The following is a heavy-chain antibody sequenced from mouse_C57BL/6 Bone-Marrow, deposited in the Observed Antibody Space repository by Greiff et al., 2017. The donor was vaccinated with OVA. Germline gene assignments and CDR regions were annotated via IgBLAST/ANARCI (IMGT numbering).Heavy chain of an antibody. V-gene: IGHV1-81*01. D-gene: IGHD1-1*02. CDR2: IYPRSGNT. J-gene: IGHJ3*01. CDR1: GYTFTSYG. Sequence: QVHVKQSGAELARPGASVKLSCKASGYTFTSYGISWVKQRTGQGLEWIGEIYPRSGNTYYNEKFKGKATLTADKSSSTAYMELRSLTSEDSAVYFCARGGKGRGPTWFAYWGQGTLVTVSA. CDR3: ARGGKGRGPTWFAY.